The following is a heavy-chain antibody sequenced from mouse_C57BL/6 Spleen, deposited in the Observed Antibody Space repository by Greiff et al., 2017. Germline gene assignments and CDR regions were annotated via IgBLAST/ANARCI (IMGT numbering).Heavy chain of an antibody. CDR3: AGHDGGNYFDY. V-gene: IGHV5-6*01. D-gene: IGHD6-1*01. Sequence: EVHLVESGGDLVKPGGSLKLSCAASGFTFSSYGMSWVRQTPDKRLEWVATISSGGSYTYYPDSVKGRFAISKDNAKNTLYLQMSSLRSKDTAMYYYAGHDGGNYFDYWGQGTTRTVSS. J-gene: IGHJ2*01. CDR1: GFTFSSYG. CDR2: ISSGGSYT.